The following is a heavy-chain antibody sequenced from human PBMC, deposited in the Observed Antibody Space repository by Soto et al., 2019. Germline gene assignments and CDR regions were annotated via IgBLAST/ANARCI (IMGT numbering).Heavy chain of an antibody. J-gene: IGHJ4*02. CDR3: ARAGWGASITGTTPNFDY. V-gene: IGHV4-31*03. Sequence: PSETLSLTCTVSGGSISSGGYYWSWIRQHPGKGLEWIGYIYYSRSTYYNPSLKSRVTISVDTSKNQFSLKLSSVTAADTAVYYCARAGWGASITGTTPNFDYWGQGTLVTVSS. D-gene: IGHD1-20*01. CDR2: IYYSRST. CDR1: GGSISSGGYY.